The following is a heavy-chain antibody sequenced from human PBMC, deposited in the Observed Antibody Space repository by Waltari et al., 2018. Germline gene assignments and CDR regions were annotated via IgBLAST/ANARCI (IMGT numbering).Heavy chain of an antibody. CDR2: INHSGST. V-gene: IGHV4-34*01. CDR1: GGSFSGYY. Sequence: QVQLQQWGAGLLKSSETLSLTCAVYGGSFSGYYWSWIRQPPGKGLEWIGEINHSGSTNYNPSLKSRVTISVDTSKNQFSLKLSSVTAADTAVYYCARHPVNYYDSSGYYYHAFDIWGQGTMVTISS. J-gene: IGHJ3*02. CDR3: ARHPVNYYDSSGYYYHAFDI. D-gene: IGHD3-22*01.